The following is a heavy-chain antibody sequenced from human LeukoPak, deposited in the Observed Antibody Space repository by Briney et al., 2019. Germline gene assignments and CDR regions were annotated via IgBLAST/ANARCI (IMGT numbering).Heavy chain of an antibody. D-gene: IGHD6-13*01. Sequence: ASVKVSCKASGYTFTSYAMNWVRQASGQGLEWMGWINTNTGNPTYAQGFTGRFVFSLDTSVSTAYLQISSLKAEDTAVYYCASPQDSSSWYPFDAFDIWGQGTMVTVSS. J-gene: IGHJ3*02. V-gene: IGHV7-4-1*02. CDR3: ASPQDSSSWYPFDAFDI. CDR1: GYTFTSYA. CDR2: INTNTGNP.